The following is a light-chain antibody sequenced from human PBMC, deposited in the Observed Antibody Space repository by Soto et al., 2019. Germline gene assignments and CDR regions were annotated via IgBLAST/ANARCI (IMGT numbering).Light chain of an antibody. CDR2: GVS. CDR1: QSVSSIY. V-gene: IGKV3-20*01. CDR3: QQYTGPPTT. Sequence: EIVLTQSPGTLSLSPGERATLSCRASQSVSSIYFAWYQQKRGQAPRLLIYGVSSRATGIPDRVSGSGSGTEFTLTITRLEPEDSEVYFCQQYTGPPTTFGQGTRLEIK. J-gene: IGKJ5*01.